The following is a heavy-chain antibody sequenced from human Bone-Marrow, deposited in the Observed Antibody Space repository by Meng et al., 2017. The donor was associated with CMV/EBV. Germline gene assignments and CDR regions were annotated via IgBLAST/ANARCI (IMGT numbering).Heavy chain of an antibody. D-gene: IGHD1-7*01. CDR2: VSADGVTK. J-gene: IGHJ4*02. CDR3: ARDDFGTIDW. Sequence: GESLKISCAASRVTFSLYTMHWVRQAPGKGLEWVTIVSADGVTKYYAGSVEGRFTISRDTSRSTLYLQMDSLRHEDTAIYYCARDDFGTIDWWGQGTLVTVSS. V-gene: IGHV3-30*01. CDR1: RVTFSLYT.